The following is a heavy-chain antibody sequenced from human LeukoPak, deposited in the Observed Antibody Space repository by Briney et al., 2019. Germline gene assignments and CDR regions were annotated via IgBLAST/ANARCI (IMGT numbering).Heavy chain of an antibody. CDR2: ISWNSGSI. D-gene: IGHD6-19*01. Sequence: GRSLRLSCAASGFTFDDYAMHWVRQAPGKGLEWVSGISWNSGSIGYADSVKGRFTISRDNAENSLYLQMNSLRAEDTAVYYCAKPPGASGWIFDYWGQGTLVTVSS. V-gene: IGHV3-9*01. J-gene: IGHJ4*02. CDR1: GFTFDDYA. CDR3: AKPPGASGWIFDY.